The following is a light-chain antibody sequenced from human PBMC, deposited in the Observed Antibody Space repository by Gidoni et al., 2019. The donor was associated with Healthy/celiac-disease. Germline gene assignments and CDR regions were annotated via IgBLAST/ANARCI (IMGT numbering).Light chain of an antibody. Sequence: EIVLTLSPGTLSLSPGERATLSCRASQSVSSSYLAWYQQKPGQAPRLLIYGASSRATGIPDRFSGSGSGTDFTLTISRLEPEDFAVYYCQQYGSSPRTFXQXTKLEIK. J-gene: IGKJ2*01. CDR3: QQYGSSPRT. V-gene: IGKV3-20*01. CDR2: GAS. CDR1: QSVSSSY.